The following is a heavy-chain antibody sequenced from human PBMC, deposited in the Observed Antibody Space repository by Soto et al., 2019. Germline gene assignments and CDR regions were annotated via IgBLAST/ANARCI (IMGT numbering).Heavy chain of an antibody. V-gene: IGHV3-23*01. CDR3: AKDRQYCSTIDCYPVFYWLFDL. Sequence: EVPLSESGGGPVQPGGSLRLSCAAPGFTFRNYAMSWVRQAPGKGLEWVSAVSGSGASTYYADSVKGRFTISRDNSKNTLYLQMNSLRAEDTAIYYCAKDRQYCSTIDCYPVFYWLFDLWGRGTLVTVSS. CDR2: VSGSGAST. J-gene: IGHJ2*01. CDR1: GFTFRNYA. D-gene: IGHD2-2*01.